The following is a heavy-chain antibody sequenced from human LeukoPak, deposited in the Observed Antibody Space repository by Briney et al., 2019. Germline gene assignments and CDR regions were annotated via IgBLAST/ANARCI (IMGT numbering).Heavy chain of an antibody. CDR3: ASLKNYYDSSGYLVTDAFDI. D-gene: IGHD3-22*01. V-gene: IGHV1-18*01. J-gene: IGHJ3*02. CDR1: VYTFTSYG. CDR2: ISAYNGNT. Sequence: ASVKVSCKSSVYTFTSYGISWVRQAPGQGLEWMGWISAYNGNTNYAQKLQGRDTMTTDTSTGTAYMELRSLKSDDTAVYYCASLKNYYDSSGYLVTDAFDIWGQGTMVTVSS.